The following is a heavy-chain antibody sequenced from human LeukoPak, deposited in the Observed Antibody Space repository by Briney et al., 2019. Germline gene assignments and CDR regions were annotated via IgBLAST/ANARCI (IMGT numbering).Heavy chain of an antibody. CDR2: ISSSGYTI. CDR1: GFTFSDHY. CDR3: ARAQGMQWYQDPRAFDI. D-gene: IGHD6-19*01. Sequence: GGSLRLSCAASGFTFSDHYMTWIRQAPGKGLLWVSYISSSGYTIYYADSVKGRFTISRDNAKNSLYLQTKSLRAEDTAVYYCARAQGMQWYQDPRAFDIWGQGTMVTVSS. V-gene: IGHV3-11*04. J-gene: IGHJ3*02.